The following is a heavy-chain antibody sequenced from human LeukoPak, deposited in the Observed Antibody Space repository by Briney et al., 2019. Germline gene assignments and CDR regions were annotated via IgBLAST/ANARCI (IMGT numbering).Heavy chain of an antibody. CDR3: ASWDSSSSVAFDI. CDR1: GFTFSNYR. V-gene: IGHV3-21*01. Sequence: PGGSLRLSCAASGFTFSNYRMNWVRQAPGKGLEWVSSISSSSIYIYYADSLKGRFTISRDNAKNSLYLQMNSLRAEDTAVYYCASWDSSSSVAFDIWGQGTMVTVSS. J-gene: IGHJ3*02. CDR2: ISSSSIYI. D-gene: IGHD6-6*01.